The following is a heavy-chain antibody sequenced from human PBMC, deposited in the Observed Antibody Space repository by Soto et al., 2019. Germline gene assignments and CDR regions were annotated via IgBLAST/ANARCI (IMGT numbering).Heavy chain of an antibody. V-gene: IGHV3-11*01. CDR1: GFTFSDYY. Sequence: GGSLRLSCAASGFTFSDYYMSWIRQAPGKGLEWVSYISSSGSTIYYADSVKGRFTISRDNAKNSLYLQMNSLRAEDTAVYYCAKEYYDSSGSSYNYYGMDVWGQGTTVIVSS. D-gene: IGHD3-22*01. CDR3: AKEYYDSSGSSYNYYGMDV. CDR2: ISSSGSTI. J-gene: IGHJ6*02.